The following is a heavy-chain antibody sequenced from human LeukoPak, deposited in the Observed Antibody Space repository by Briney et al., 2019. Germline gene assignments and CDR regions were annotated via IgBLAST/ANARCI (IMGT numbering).Heavy chain of an antibody. D-gene: IGHD2-15*01. CDR1: GFSFRNYW. Sequence: GGSLRLSCAASGFSFRNYWMGWVRQAPGKGLDWVANTKPDGSAEYYADSVRGRFSTSRDNANNLLYLQMNSLRAEDTAVYYCARDGGLHTNFDYWGQGTLVTVSS. V-gene: IGHV3-7*01. CDR3: ARDGGLHTNFDY. CDR2: TKPDGSAE. J-gene: IGHJ4*02.